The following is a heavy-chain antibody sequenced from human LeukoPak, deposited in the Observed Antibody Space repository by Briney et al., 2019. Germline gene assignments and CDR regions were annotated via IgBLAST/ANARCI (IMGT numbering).Heavy chain of an antibody. CDR1: GFTLSTSW. V-gene: IGHV3-7*01. Sequence: PGGSLRLSCVAPGFTLSTSWVTWVRQAPGKGLEWVANIDKHGSGKYYADSVKGRLAISRDYAKNSVFLQMNSLRAEDTSVYYCARDAGWGYYDLWGQGTPVTVSS. D-gene: IGHD1-26*01. CDR3: ARDAGWGYYDL. J-gene: IGHJ4*02. CDR2: IDKHGSGK.